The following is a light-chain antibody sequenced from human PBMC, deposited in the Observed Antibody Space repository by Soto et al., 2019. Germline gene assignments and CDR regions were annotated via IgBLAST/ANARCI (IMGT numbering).Light chain of an antibody. CDR1: QSVSSY. CDR3: QQRSNWLALT. J-gene: IGKJ4*01. CDR2: DAS. V-gene: IGKV3-11*01. Sequence: EIVLTQSPATLSLSPGERATLSCRASQSVSSYLAWYQQNPGQAPRLLIYDASNRATGIPARFSGSGSGTAFTLTISSLEPEDFAGYYCQQRSNWLALTFGGGTKVEIK.